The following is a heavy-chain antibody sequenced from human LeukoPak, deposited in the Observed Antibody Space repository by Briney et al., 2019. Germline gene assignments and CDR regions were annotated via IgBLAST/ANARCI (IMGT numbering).Heavy chain of an antibody. Sequence: ASVKVSFKASGYTFTSYDVNWVRQAPGQGLEWIGWMNPNSGNTGYAQKFQGRVTMTRNTSISTAYMELSSLRSEDTAVYYCARGMWELQSYYYYYMDVWGKGTTVTVSS. CDR1: GYTFTSYD. CDR3: ARGMWELQSYYYYYMDV. CDR2: MNPNSGNT. D-gene: IGHD1-26*01. V-gene: IGHV1-8*01. J-gene: IGHJ6*03.